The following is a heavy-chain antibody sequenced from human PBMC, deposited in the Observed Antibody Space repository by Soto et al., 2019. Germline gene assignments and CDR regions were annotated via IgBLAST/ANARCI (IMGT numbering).Heavy chain of an antibody. D-gene: IGHD2-15*01. CDR2: LYYIGST. Sequence: SETLSLTCTVSGDSVSSSTSYWGWIRQSPGKGLEWIGTLYYIGSTFYNPSLKSRLTISGDTSKSQFSLNLSSVTAADTAVYYCARFGRSRGVVAAANYWGQGTLVTVSS. CDR1: GDSVSSSTSY. CDR3: ARFGRSRGVVAAANY. V-gene: IGHV4-39*01. J-gene: IGHJ4*02.